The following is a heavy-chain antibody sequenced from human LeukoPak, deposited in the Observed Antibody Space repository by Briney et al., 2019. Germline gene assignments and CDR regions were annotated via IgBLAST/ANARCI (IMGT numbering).Heavy chain of an antibody. CDR1: GYIFTSYW. CDR2: IYPGDSDT. D-gene: IGHD6-6*01. V-gene: IGHV5-51*01. Sequence: GESLKISCKGSGYIFTSYWIGWVRQLPGKGLEWMGIIYPGDSDTRYSPSFQGQVTISADKSISTAYLQWSSLKASDTAMYYCARQWEYSSSSTYIPDYWGQGTLVTVSS. J-gene: IGHJ4*02. CDR3: ARQWEYSSSSTYIPDY.